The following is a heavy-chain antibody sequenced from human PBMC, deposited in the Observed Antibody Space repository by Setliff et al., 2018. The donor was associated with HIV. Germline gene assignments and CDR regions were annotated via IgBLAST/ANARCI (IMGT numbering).Heavy chain of an antibody. D-gene: IGHD2-8*02. CDR3: ARWRDSTGSPRGHFDY. V-gene: IGHV1-46*01. CDR2: INPNEIMA. J-gene: IGHJ4*01. Sequence: ASVKVSCKTSGYIFTSQHLHWVRQAPGQGLEWMGFINPNEIMAHYAQKFQDRVALTRDTSTGTVYMELRSLRSEDTAVYYCARWRDSTGSPRGHFDYWGHGKLVTVSS. CDR1: GYIFTSQH.